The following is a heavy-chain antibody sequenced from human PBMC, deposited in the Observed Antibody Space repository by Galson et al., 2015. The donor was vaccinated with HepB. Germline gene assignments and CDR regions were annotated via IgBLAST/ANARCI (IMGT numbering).Heavy chain of an antibody. CDR2: ISSNGGST. D-gene: IGHD6-19*01. CDR3: VKDRVPSGWYLDAFDI. V-gene: IGHV3-64D*06. J-gene: IGHJ3*02. Sequence: SLRLSCAASGFTFSSYAMHWVRQAPGKGLEYVSAISSNGGSTYYADSVKGRFTISRDNSKNTLYLQMSSLRAEDTAVYYCVKDRVPSGWYLDAFDIWGQGTMVTVSS. CDR1: GFTFSSYA.